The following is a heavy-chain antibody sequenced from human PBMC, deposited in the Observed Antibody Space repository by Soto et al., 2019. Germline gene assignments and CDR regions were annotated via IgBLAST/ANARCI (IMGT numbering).Heavy chain of an antibody. D-gene: IGHD2-15*01. V-gene: IGHV1-2*02. CDR3: ASIIVVVVAATGPFDY. CDR1: GYTFTGYY. Sequence: ASVQVSCKASGYTFTGYYMHWVRQAPGQGLEWMGWINPNSGGTNYAQKFQGRVTMTRDTSISTAYMELSRLRSDDTAVYYCASIIVVVVAATGPFDYWGQGTLVTVSS. J-gene: IGHJ4*02. CDR2: INPNSGGT.